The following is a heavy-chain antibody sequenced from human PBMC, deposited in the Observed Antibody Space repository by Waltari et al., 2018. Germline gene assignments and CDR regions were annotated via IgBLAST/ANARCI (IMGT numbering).Heavy chain of an antibody. CDR1: GGSFIDSY. V-gene: IGHV4-34*01. D-gene: IGHD3-10*01. CDR2: IHSGGVT. CDR3: AQHAYRGFYFDS. J-gene: IGHJ4*02. Sequence: QVQLQQWGAGLLKPPETLSLTCAVYGGSFIDSYWSWLRHSPGKGLEWIGQIHSGGVTDYNPALESRVTMSVDTSKSQISLRLNALRDADTGVYFCAQHAYRGFYFDSWSQGTQVTVSS.